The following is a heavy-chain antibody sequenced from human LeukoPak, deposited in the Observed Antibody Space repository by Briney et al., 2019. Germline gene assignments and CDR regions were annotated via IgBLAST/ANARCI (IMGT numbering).Heavy chain of an antibody. V-gene: IGHV3-30*18. CDR2: ISYDGSNK. Sequence: GGSLRLSCAASGFTFSSYGMHWVRQAPGKGLEWVAVISYDGSNKYYADSVKGRFTISRDNSKNTLYLQMNSLRAEDTAVYYCAKEGEWKGSSPSFGYWGQGTLVTVSS. CDR3: AKEGEWKGSSPSFGY. D-gene: IGHD6-6*01. CDR1: GFTFSSYG. J-gene: IGHJ4*02.